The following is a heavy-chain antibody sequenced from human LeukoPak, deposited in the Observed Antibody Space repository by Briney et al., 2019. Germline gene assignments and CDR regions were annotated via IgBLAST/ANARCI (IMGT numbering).Heavy chain of an antibody. CDR2: ISSSSSYI. V-gene: IGHV3-21*01. J-gene: IGHJ3*02. CDR1: GFTFSSYS. D-gene: IGHD2-2*01. Sequence: GGSLRLSCAASGFTFSSYSMNWVRQAPGKGLEWVSSISSSSSYIYYADSVKGRFTISRDDAKNSLYLQMNSLRAEDTAVYYCFGVVPAAYDAFDIWGQGTMVTVSS. CDR3: FGVVPAAYDAFDI.